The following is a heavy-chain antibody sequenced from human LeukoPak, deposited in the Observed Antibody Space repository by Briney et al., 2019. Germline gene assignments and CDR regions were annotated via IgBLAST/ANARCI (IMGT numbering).Heavy chain of an antibody. CDR2: IRYDGSIK. CDR1: GFTFSSYG. Sequence: GGSLRLSCAASGFTFSSYGMHWVRQAPGKGLEGVAFIRYDGSIKYYADSVKGRFTISRDNAKNSLYLQMNSLRAEDTAVYYCARSHMHDYGGNTDAFDIWGQGTMVTVSS. CDR3: ARSHMHDYGGNTDAFDI. V-gene: IGHV3-30*02. J-gene: IGHJ3*02. D-gene: IGHD4-23*01.